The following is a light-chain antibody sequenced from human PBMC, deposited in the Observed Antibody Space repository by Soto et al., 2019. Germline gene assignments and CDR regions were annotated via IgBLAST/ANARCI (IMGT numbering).Light chain of an antibody. Sequence: EIVLTQSPGTLSLSPGERATLSCRATQSVSSSYLAWFQQKPGQAPRLLIYDASTRATGIPDRFSGSGSETEFTLSISSLQPEDFATYFCQQIYSAPLTFGGGTKVDI. V-gene: IGKV3-20*01. CDR2: DAS. CDR1: QSVSSSY. J-gene: IGKJ4*01. CDR3: QQIYSAPLT.